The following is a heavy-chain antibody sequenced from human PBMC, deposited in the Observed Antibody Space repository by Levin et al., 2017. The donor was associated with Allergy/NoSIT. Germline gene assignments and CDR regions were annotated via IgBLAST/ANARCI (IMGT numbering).Heavy chain of an antibody. J-gene: IGHJ4*02. CDR2: IGTAGDT. Sequence: GESLKISCAASGFTFSSYDMHWVRQATGKGLEWVSAIGTAGDTYYPGSVKGRFTISRENAKNSLYLQMNSLRAGDTAVYYCARRSDGSPALDNWGQGTLVTVSS. CDR1: GFTFSSYD. V-gene: IGHV3-13*01. CDR3: ARRSDGSPALDN. D-gene: IGHD3-10*01.